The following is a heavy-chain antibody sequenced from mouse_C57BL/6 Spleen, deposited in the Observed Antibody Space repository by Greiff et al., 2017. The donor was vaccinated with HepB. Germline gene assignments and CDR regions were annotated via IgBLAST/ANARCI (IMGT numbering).Heavy chain of an antibody. Sequence: VKLVESGPELVKPGASVKLSCKASGYTFTSYDINWVKQRPGQGLEWIGWIYPRDGSTKYNEKFKGKATLTVDTSSSTAYMELHSLTSEDSAVYFCARGTGTDAMDYWGQGTSVTVSS. J-gene: IGHJ4*01. CDR2: IYPRDGST. D-gene: IGHD4-1*01. CDR1: GYTFTSYD. V-gene: IGHV1-85*01. CDR3: ARGTGTDAMDY.